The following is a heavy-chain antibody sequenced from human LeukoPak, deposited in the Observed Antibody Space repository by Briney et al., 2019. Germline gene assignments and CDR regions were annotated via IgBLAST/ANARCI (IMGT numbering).Heavy chain of an antibody. CDR1: GGSFSGYY. Sequence: SESLSLTCAVCGGSFSGYYWSWVRQPPGKGLEWIGEINHSGRPNYNPSPKARFTIPVKTSKTQFSLKVDSWAAGDTVFYYCARVAYSGYEEYWGQGTLVTVSS. D-gene: IGHD5-12*01. CDR3: ARVAYSGYEEY. CDR2: INHSGRP. J-gene: IGHJ4*02. V-gene: IGHV4-34*01.